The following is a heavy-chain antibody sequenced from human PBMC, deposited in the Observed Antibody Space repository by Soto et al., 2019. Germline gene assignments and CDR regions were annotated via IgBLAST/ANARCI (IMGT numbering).Heavy chain of an antibody. CDR1: GGSFSGYY. J-gene: IGHJ4*02. CDR2: INHSGST. CDR3: ARGLNGGGYGFFDY. Sequence: QVQLQQWGAGLLKPSETLSLTCAVYGGSFSGYYWSWIRQPPGKGLEWIGEINHSGSTNYNPSLKSRVTISVDTSKNQFSLKLSSVTAADTAVYYCARGLNGGGYGFFDYWGQGTLVTVSS. V-gene: IGHV4-34*01. D-gene: IGHD5-12*01.